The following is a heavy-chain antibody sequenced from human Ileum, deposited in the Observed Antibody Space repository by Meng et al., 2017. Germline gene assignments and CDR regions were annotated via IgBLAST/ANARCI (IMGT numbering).Heavy chain of an antibody. CDR1: GGSISSGGYY. D-gene: IGHD3-9*01. Sequence: LRLSCTVSGGSISSGGYYWSWIRQHPGKGLEWIGYIYYSGSTYYNPSLKSRVTISVDTSKNQFSLKLSSVTAADTAVYYCARVVSRYFDWIFDYWGQGTLVTVSS. CDR2: IYYSGST. V-gene: IGHV4-31*03. J-gene: IGHJ4*02. CDR3: ARVVSRYFDWIFDY.